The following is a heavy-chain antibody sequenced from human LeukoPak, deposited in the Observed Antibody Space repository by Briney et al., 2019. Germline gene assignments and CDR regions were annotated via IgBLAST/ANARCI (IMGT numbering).Heavy chain of an antibody. V-gene: IGHV3-7*05. CDR2: IKQDGTKT. J-gene: IGHJ4*02. CDR1: GFTFSNNW. Sequence: SGGSLRLSCEASGFTFSNNWMTWVRQAPGKGLEWVANIKQDGTKTYYVDSVKGRFTISRDNAKNSVYLQMNSLRAEDTAVYYCATPDSWSPFDYWGQGTLVTVSS. CDR3: ATPDSWSPFDY. D-gene: IGHD6-13*01.